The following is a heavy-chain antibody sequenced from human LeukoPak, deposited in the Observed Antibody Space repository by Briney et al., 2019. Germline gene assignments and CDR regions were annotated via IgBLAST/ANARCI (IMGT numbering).Heavy chain of an antibody. CDR2: IYTSGST. CDR3: ARRSRIAAAGIGGGWFDP. Sequence: SETLSLTCTVSGGSISSGSYYWSWIRQPAGKGLEWIGRIYTSGSTNYNPSLKSRVTISVDTSKNQFSLKLSSVTAADTAVYYCARRSRIAAAGIGGGWFDPWGQGTLVTVSS. CDR1: GGSISSGSYY. D-gene: IGHD6-13*01. V-gene: IGHV4-61*02. J-gene: IGHJ5*02.